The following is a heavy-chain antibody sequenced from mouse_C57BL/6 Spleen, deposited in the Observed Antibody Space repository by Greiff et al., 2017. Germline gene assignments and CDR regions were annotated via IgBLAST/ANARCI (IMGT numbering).Heavy chain of an antibody. V-gene: IGHV5-17*01. CDR3: ARPYYGSIYAMDY. Sequence: EVKLVESGGGLVKPGGSLKLSCAASGFTFSDYGMHWVRQAPEKGLEWVAYISSGSSTIYYADTVKGRFTISRDNAKNTLFLQMTSLRSEDTAMYYCARPYYGSIYAMDYWGQGTSVTVSS. CDR1: GFTFSDYG. D-gene: IGHD1-1*01. CDR2: ISSGSSTI. J-gene: IGHJ4*01.